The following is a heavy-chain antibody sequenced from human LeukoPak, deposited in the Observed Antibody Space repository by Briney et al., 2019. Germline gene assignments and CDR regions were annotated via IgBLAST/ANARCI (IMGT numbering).Heavy chain of an antibody. V-gene: IGHV4-34*01. Sequence: SETLSLTCSGYGGSFSGYYWSWIRQPPGKGLEWIGEINHSGSTNYNPSLKSRVTISVDTSKTQFSLKLSSVTAADTAVYYCARLPIQLWSRFHYYFDYWGQGTLVTVSS. CDR2: INHSGST. CDR3: ARLPIQLWSRFHYYFDY. D-gene: IGHD5-18*01. J-gene: IGHJ4*02. CDR1: GGSFSGYY.